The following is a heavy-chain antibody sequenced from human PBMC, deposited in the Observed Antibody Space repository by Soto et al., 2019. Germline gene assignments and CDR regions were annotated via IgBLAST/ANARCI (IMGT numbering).Heavy chain of an antibody. Sequence: PXTRSLTCLASGGSLSSYYWSWIRHPTGKGLEWIGYIYYSGSTNYNPSLKSRVTISVDTSKNQFSLKLSSVTAADTAVDYCARTTDYSSSLGVDPWGQGTLVTVS. CDR3: ARTTDYSSSLGVDP. D-gene: IGHD6-13*01. V-gene: IGHV4-59*01. CDR1: GGSLSSYY. CDR2: IYYSGST. J-gene: IGHJ5*02.